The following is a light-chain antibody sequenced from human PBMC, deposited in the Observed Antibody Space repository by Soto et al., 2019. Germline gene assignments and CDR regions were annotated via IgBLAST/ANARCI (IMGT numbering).Light chain of an antibody. CDR2: RAS. V-gene: IGKV3-15*01. CDR1: QNVLSN. Sequence: EIVMTQSPATLSVSPGERANLSCRASQNVLSNLAWYQQKPGQAPRLFIYRASNRATGIPARCSGRGSGTEFTLTISSVQSEDFAVYYCKQYNNWPTFGQGTKVEIK. CDR3: KQYNNWPT. J-gene: IGKJ1*01.